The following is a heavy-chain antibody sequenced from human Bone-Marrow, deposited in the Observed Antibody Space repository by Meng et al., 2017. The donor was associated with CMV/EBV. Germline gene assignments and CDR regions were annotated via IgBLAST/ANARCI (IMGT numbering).Heavy chain of an antibody. CDR3: AREFQNFWSGYYYYYGMDV. D-gene: IGHD3-3*01. CDR2: ISYDGSNK. Sequence: GESLKISCAASGFTFSSYAMHWVRQAPGKGLEWVAVISYDGSNKYYADSVKGRFTISRDNSKNTPYLQMNSLRAEDTAVYYCAREFQNFWSGYYYYYGMDVWGQGTTVTVSS. CDR1: GFTFSSYA. V-gene: IGHV3-30*04. J-gene: IGHJ6*02.